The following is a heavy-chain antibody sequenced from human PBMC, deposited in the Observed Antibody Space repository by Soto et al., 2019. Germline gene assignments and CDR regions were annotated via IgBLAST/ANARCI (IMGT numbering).Heavy chain of an antibody. Sequence: SETLSLTCTVSGGSISSSKNYWGWIRQPPGKGLEWIGTISYSGSTYYNPSLNGRVIISVDTSKNQFSLKLSSLTAADTAVYYCSRRSSFGSGKYGVDVWGQGTMVTVSS. CDR3: SRRSSFGSGKYGVDV. J-gene: IGHJ6*02. CDR2: ISYSGST. CDR1: GGSISSSKNY. V-gene: IGHV4-39*01. D-gene: IGHD3-10*01.